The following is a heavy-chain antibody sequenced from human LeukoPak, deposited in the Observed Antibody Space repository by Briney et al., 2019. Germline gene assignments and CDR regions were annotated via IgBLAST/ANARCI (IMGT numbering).Heavy chain of an antibody. D-gene: IGHD3-10*01. CDR2: ISPIFGTA. CDR1: GGPFSSYA. Sequence: SVKVSCKASGGPFSSYAISWVRQAPGQGLEWMGGISPIFGTANYAQKFQGRVTITADESTSTAYIELSSLRSEDTAVYYCARGIKEGNGELELRGFDPWGQGTLVTVSS. CDR3: ARGIKEGNGELELRGFDP. V-gene: IGHV1-69*01. J-gene: IGHJ5*02.